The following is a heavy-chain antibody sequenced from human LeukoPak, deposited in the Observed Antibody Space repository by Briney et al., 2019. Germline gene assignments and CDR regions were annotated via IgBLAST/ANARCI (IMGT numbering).Heavy chain of an antibody. J-gene: IGHJ4*02. Sequence: KTGGSLRLSCAASGFTFSSYSMNWVRQAPGKGLEWVSSISSSSSYIYYADSVKGRFTISRDNAKNSLYLQMNSLRAEDTAVYYCARGNYYDSSGYTFDYWGQGTLDTVSS. CDR3: ARGNYYDSSGYTFDY. V-gene: IGHV3-21*01. CDR1: GFTFSSYS. CDR2: ISSSSSYI. D-gene: IGHD3-22*01.